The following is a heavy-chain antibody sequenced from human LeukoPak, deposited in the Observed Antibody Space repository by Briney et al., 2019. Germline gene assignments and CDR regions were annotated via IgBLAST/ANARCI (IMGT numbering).Heavy chain of an antibody. Sequence: GGSLRLSCAASGFTVSSNYMSWVRQAPGKGLEWVSDISGNGGNTYYADSVKGRFTISRDNSKNTLYLQMDSLRAEDTAVYYCAKGRNYYESSLYPHYFDLWGQGTPVTVSS. D-gene: IGHD3-22*01. J-gene: IGHJ4*02. CDR1: GFTVSSNY. V-gene: IGHV3-23*01. CDR3: AKGRNYYESSLYPHYFDL. CDR2: ISGNGGNT.